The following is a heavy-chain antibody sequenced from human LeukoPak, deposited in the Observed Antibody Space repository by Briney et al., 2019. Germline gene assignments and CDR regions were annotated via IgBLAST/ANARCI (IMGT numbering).Heavy chain of an antibody. CDR2: LNPNSGDT. J-gene: IGHJ4*02. D-gene: IGHD5-24*01. CDR3: ARGRNIEMTTMSGGSDY. V-gene: IGHV1-2*02. CDR1: VYTFTDYY. Sequence: ASVNVSCEASVYTFTDYYMHWVRQAPGQGREWMGCLNPNSGDTNYAQKFQGRVSMTRDTSISTAYMDLSDLRSDDTAVYYCARGRNIEMTTMSGGSDYWGQGTLVTVSS.